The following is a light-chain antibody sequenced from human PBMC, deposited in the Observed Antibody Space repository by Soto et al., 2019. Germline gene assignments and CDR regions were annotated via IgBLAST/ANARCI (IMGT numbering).Light chain of an antibody. CDR1: QTVSNNY. Sequence: EVVLTQSPGTLSLSPGERATLSCRASQTVSNNYLAWYQQQPGQAPRLLIFGSSDRATGIPDRFSGSGSGTDFTLTISRLEPEDFAVYYCQQYGSSPPYTFGQGTNLEIK. CDR3: QQYGSSPPYT. V-gene: IGKV3-20*01. J-gene: IGKJ2*01. CDR2: GSS.